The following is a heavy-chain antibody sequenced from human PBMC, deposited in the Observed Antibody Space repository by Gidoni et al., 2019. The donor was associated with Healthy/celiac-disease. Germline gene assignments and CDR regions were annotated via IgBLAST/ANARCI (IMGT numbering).Heavy chain of an antibody. J-gene: IGHJ6*02. CDR3: ARGLYYDFWSGYDYYYGMDV. D-gene: IGHD3-3*01. Sequence: EVQLVESGGGLVQPGGSLRLSCAASGFTVSSNYLSWVRQAPGKGLEWVSVIYSGGSTDYADSVKGRFTISRDNSKNTLYLQMNSLRAEDTAVYYCARGLYYDFWSGYDYYYGMDVWGQGTTVTVSS. CDR2: IYSGGST. V-gene: IGHV3-66*01. CDR1: GFTVSSNY.